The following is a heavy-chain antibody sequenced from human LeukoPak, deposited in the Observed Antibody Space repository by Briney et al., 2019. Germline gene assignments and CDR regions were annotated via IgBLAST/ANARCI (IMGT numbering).Heavy chain of an antibody. J-gene: IGHJ2*01. D-gene: IGHD6-13*01. CDR3: ARVRSSSSLSPWYFDL. CDR2: IYYSGST. Sequence: SETLSLTCTVSTGSITSYYWSWIRQPPGKALEWIGFIYYSGSTNYNPSLTSRVTISVDTSKNQFSLKLSSVTAADTAVYYCARVRSSSSLSPWYFDLWGRGTLVTVSS. CDR1: TGSITSYY. V-gene: IGHV4-59*01.